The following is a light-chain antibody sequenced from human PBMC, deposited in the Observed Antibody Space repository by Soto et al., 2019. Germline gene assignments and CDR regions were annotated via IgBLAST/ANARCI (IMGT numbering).Light chain of an antibody. J-gene: IGKJ5*01. CDR1: QSVSSK. V-gene: IGKV3-15*01. Sequence: DIVMTQSPATLSVSPGERATLSRRASQSVSSKLAWYQQKPGQAPRLLIYGASTRATGIPARFSGSGSGTEFTLTISSLQSEDFAVYYCQQYNTWPPITFGQGTRLEIK. CDR3: QQYNTWPPIT. CDR2: GAS.